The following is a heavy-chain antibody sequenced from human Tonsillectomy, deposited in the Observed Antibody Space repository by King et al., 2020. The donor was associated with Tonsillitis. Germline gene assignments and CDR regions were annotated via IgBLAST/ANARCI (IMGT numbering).Heavy chain of an antibody. CDR2: IYPGDSET. CDR3: AIPAAAGRGYHAFDI. V-gene: IGHV5-51*01. D-gene: IGHD6-13*01. Sequence: QLVQSGAEVKKPGESLKISCQDTGYTFSSHWIAWVRQMPGKGLEWMGIIYPGDSETRYSPSFQGQVTFPADKSISTAYLHWTSLKAADTAMYYCAIPAAAGRGYHAFDIWGHGTMVTVSS. J-gene: IGHJ3*02. CDR1: GYTFSSHW.